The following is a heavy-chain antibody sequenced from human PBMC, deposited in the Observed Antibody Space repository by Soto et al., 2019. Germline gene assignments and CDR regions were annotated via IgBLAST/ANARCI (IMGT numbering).Heavy chain of an antibody. CDR2: IIPVLTIT. V-gene: IGHV1-69*02. CDR3: ARRRYCGADCYKNYYFCMDV. Sequence: QAQLVQSGAEVKKPGSSVRLSCSTSGGSFSSYTLNWVRQAPGQGLEWLGRIIPVLTITDYAQKFRGRLTITAGNSSNTAYMELTSLRSDDTAVYYCARRRYCGADCYKNYYFCMDVWGQGTTVTVSS. D-gene: IGHD2-21*02. J-gene: IGHJ6*02. CDR1: GGSFSSYT.